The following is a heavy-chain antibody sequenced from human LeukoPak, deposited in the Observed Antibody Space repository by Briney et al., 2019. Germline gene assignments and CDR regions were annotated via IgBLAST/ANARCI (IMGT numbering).Heavy chain of an antibody. D-gene: IGHD2-21*02. CDR2: ISGSGGST. Sequence: GGSLRLSCAASGFTFSSYAMSWVRQAPGKGLEWVSAISGSGGSTYYADSVKGRFTISRDNSKNTLYLQTNSLRAEDTAVYYCAKARALYCGGDCYSANWGQGTLVTVSS. J-gene: IGHJ4*02. CDR1: GFTFSSYA. CDR3: AKARALYCGGDCYSAN. V-gene: IGHV3-23*01.